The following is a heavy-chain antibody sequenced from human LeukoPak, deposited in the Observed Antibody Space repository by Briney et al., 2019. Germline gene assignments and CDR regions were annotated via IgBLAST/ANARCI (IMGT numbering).Heavy chain of an antibody. CDR1: GFTFNTYS. CDR3: ASSRMTIYGVVNDAFDI. CDR2: ISSDGSNK. V-gene: IGHV3-30*03. J-gene: IGHJ3*02. D-gene: IGHD3-3*01. Sequence: GGSLRLSCAASGFTFNTYSMSWVRQAPGKGLEWVAAISSDGSNKYSEHGRFTISRDNSKNTLYLQMISLRAEDTAVYYCASSRMTIYGVVNDAFDIWGQGTMVTVSS.